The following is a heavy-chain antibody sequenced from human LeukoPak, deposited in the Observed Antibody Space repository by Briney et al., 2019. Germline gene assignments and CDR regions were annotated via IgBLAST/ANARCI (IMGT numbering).Heavy chain of an antibody. Sequence: GGSLRLSCAASGFTFSSYAMSWVRQAPGKGLEWVSAISGGGGSTYYADSVKGRFTISRDNAKNSLYLQMNSLRAEDTAVYYCARDHEDIVVVPAAGMNDAFDIWGQGTMVTVSS. D-gene: IGHD2-2*01. V-gene: IGHV3-23*01. CDR1: GFTFSSYA. CDR2: ISGGGGST. J-gene: IGHJ3*02. CDR3: ARDHEDIVVVPAAGMNDAFDI.